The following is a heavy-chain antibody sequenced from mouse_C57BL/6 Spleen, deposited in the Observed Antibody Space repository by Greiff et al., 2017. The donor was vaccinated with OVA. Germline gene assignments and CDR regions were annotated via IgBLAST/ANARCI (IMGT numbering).Heavy chain of an antibody. CDR3: ARGGYGYHFDY. D-gene: IGHD2-2*01. J-gene: IGHJ2*01. CDR1: GYSITSGYY. CDR2: ISYDGSN. Sequence: EVQRVESGPGLVKPSQSLSLTCSVTGYSITSGYYWNWIRQFPGNKLEWMGYISYDGSNNYNPSLKNRISITRDTSKNQFFLKLNSVTTEDTATYYCARGGYGYHFDYWGQGTTLTVSS. V-gene: IGHV3-6*01.